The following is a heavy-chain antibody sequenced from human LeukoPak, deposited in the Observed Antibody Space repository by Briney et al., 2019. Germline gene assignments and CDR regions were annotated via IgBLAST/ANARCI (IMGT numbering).Heavy chain of an antibody. CDR3: ARDLNTYYYDSSGGYGMDV. CDR2: VSAYNGNT. D-gene: IGHD3-22*01. Sequence: ASVKVSCKASGYTFTRYGISWARQAPGQGLEWMGWVSAYNGNTNYAQKLQGRVTMTTDTSTSTAYMELRSLRSDDTAVYYCARDLNTYYYDSSGGYGMDVWGQGTTVTVSS. J-gene: IGHJ6*02. CDR1: GYTFTRYG. V-gene: IGHV1-18*01.